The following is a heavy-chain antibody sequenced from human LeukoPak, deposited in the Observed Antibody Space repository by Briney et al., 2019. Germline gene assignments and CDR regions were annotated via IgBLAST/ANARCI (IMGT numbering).Heavy chain of an antibody. V-gene: IGHV3-21*04. CDR2: ITSTGSYI. J-gene: IGHJ6*03. D-gene: IGHD5-18*01. CDR1: AFSFSDYN. CDR3: AKERGSAMVRSYYMDV. Sequence: GGSLRLSCAASAFSFSDYNMNWVRQAPGKGLEWVSSITSTGSYIYYADSVKGRFTISRDNSKNTLYLQMNSLRAEDTAVYYCAKERGSAMVRSYYMDVWGKGTTVTVSS.